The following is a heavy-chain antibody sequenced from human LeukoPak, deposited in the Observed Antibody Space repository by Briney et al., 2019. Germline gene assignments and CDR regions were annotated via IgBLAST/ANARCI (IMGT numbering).Heavy chain of an antibody. D-gene: IGHD3-10*01. Sequence: GGSLRLSCAASGFTFSSYSMNWVRQAPGKGLEWVSSISSSSSYIYYADSVKGRFTISRDNSKNTLYLQMNSLRAEGTAVYYCAKETHYGSGSYWGQGTLVTVSS. J-gene: IGHJ4*02. V-gene: IGHV3-21*04. CDR2: ISSSSSYI. CDR3: AKETHYGSGSY. CDR1: GFTFSSYS.